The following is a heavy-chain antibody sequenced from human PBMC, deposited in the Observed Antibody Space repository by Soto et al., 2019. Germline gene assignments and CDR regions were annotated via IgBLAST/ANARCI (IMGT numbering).Heavy chain of an antibody. Sequence: KESGPTLVKPTQTLTLTCTFSGFSLSTSGVGVGWIRQPPGKALEWLALIYWDDDKRYSPSLKSRLTITKDTSKNQVVLTMTNMDPVDTATYYCAHSPSYCSGGSCSSGFAYWGQGTLVTVSS. CDR2: IYWDDDK. D-gene: IGHD2-15*01. J-gene: IGHJ4*02. CDR3: AHSPSYCSGGSCSSGFAY. V-gene: IGHV2-5*02. CDR1: GFSLSTSGVG.